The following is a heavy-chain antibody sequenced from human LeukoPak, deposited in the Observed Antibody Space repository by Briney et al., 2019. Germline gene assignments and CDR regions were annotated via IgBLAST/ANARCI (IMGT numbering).Heavy chain of an antibody. CDR2: INHSRST. V-gene: IGHV4-34*01. J-gene: IGHJ4*02. CDR3: ARPGGVTTVTNWYFDY. D-gene: IGHD4-17*01. Sequence: SETLSLTCAVYGGSFSGYYWSWIRQPPGKGLEWIGEINHSRSTNYNPSLKSRVTISVDTSKNQFSLKLSSVTAADTAVYYCARPGGVTTVTNWYFDYWGQGTLVTVSS. CDR1: GGSFSGYY.